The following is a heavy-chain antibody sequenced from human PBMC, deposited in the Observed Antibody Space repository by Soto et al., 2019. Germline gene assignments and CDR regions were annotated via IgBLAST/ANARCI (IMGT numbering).Heavy chain of an antibody. V-gene: IGHV1-2*02. Sequence: WASVKVSCKASGYTFTGYYIHWVREAPGQGLEWMGWINPQTGGTSYAQKFQGRVTLSRDTSINTAYLEPSRLTFDDAAVYFCARERYQVISDGMDVWGQGTTVTVSS. CDR3: ARERYQVISDGMDV. D-gene: IGHD2-2*01. CDR1: GYTFTGYY. J-gene: IGHJ6*02. CDR2: INPQTGGT.